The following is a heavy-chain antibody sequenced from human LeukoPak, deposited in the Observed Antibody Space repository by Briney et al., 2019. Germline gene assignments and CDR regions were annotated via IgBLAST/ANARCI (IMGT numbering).Heavy chain of an antibody. V-gene: IGHV1-69*13. CDR3: AKALGSYGNDAFDI. D-gene: IGHD5-18*01. Sequence: VASVKVSCKASGGTFSSYAISWVRQAPGQGLEWMGGIIPIFGTANYAQKFQGRVTITADESTSTAYMELSSLRAEDTAVYYCAKALGSYGNDAFDIWGQGTMVTVSS. CDR1: GGTFSSYA. J-gene: IGHJ3*02. CDR2: IIPIFGTA.